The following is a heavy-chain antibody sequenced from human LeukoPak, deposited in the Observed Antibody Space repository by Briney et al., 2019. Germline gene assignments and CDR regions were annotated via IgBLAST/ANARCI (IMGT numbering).Heavy chain of an antibody. V-gene: IGHV3-11*05. D-gene: IGHD3-10*01. Sequence: GGSLRLSCAACGFTFSDYYMSCIRQAPGKGLEWVSYISSSSSYTNYADSVKGRFTISRDNAKNSLYLQMNSLRAEDTAVYYCARAAITMVRGVYRFDPWGQGTLVTVSS. CDR1: GFTFSDYY. CDR3: ARAAITMVRGVYRFDP. CDR2: ISSSSSYT. J-gene: IGHJ5*02.